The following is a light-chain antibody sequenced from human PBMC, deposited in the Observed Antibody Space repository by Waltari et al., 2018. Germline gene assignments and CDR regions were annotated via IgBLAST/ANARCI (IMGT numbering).Light chain of an antibody. CDR3: QHLNSYPLN. Sequence: DIYLTQSPSFLSASVGDRVTITCRASQDIHSYLAWYQLRPGQAPRLIIYVASKLQSGVPARFSGSGTGTDFTPTISGLQPEDFATYYCQHLNSYPLNFGGGTKVEIK. CDR1: QDIHSY. J-gene: IGKJ4*01. CDR2: VAS. V-gene: IGKV1-9*01.